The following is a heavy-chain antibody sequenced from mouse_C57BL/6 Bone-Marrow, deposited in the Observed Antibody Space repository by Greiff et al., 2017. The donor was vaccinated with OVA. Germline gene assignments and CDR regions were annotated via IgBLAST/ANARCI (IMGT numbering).Heavy chain of an antibody. CDR3: AKHPQLRLRGISYAMDY. J-gene: IGHJ4*01. Sequence: VKLMESGPGLVAPSQSLSITCTVSGFSLTSYGVDWVRQPPGKGLEWLGVIWGGGSTNYNSALMSRLSISKDNSKSQVFLKMNSLQTDDTAMYYCAKHPQLRLRGISYAMDYWGQGTSVTVSS. CDR2: IWGGGST. CDR1: GFSLTSYG. V-gene: IGHV2-9*01. D-gene: IGHD3-2*02.